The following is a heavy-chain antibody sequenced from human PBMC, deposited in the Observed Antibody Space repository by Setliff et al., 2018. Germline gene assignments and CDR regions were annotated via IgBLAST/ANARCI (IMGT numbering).Heavy chain of an antibody. CDR2: IYYSGST. V-gene: IGHV4-39*01. CDR3: ARPKSNGSGSYPSLYMDV. CDR1: GGSISSGNYY. D-gene: IGHD3-10*01. J-gene: IGHJ6*03. Sequence: PSETLSLTCRVSGGSISSGNYYWGLIRQPPGKGLEWVATIYYSGSTYSNPSLKSRLIISVDAPDNQFSVKLSSVTAADTAVYYCARPKSNGSGSYPSLYMDVWGKGIMVTVSS.